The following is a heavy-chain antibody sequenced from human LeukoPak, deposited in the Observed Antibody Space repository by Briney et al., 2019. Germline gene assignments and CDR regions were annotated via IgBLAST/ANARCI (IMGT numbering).Heavy chain of an antibody. Sequence: GGSLRLSCAGSGFTSSHYGKHWVRQGPGKGLEWVAGIQSDGSYKYYEDSLKGRFTISRDNFKNILYLQMNSLRAEATAVYSCARDVDTSNHMSIFDPWGQGTLVTVSS. CDR3: ARDVDTSNHMSIFDP. D-gene: IGHD3-3*02. J-gene: IGHJ5*02. V-gene: IGHV3-33*01. CDR1: GFTSSHYG. CDR2: IQSDGSYK.